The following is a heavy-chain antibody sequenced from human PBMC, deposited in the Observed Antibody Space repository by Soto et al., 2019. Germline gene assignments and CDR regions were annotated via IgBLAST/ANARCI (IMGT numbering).Heavy chain of an antibody. J-gene: IGHJ4*02. CDR2: TYYRSKWFS. V-gene: IGHV6-1*01. CDR1: GDSVSRTTAA. CDR3: ARDEGALNS. Sequence: PSQTLSLTCAISGDSVSRTTAAWNWIRQFPSRGLEWLGRTYYRSKWFSDYAVSVKSRLTINADTSTNQFSLQLNSVTPDDTAVYYCARDEGALNSWGQGTPVTAPQ.